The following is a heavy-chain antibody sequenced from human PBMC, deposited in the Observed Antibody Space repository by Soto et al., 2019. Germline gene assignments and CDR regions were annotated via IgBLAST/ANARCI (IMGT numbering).Heavy chain of an antibody. CDR1: GFTVISNY. CDR3: ARGHVLRFLEWLLYPPPFDY. V-gene: IGHV3-66*01. Sequence: GGSLRLSCAASGFTVISNYMSWVLQAPGKGLEWVSVIYSGGSTYYADSVKGRFTISRDNSKNTLYLQMNSLRAEDTAVYYCARGHVLRFLEWLLYPPPFDYWGQGTLVTVSS. J-gene: IGHJ4*02. CDR2: IYSGGST. D-gene: IGHD3-3*01.